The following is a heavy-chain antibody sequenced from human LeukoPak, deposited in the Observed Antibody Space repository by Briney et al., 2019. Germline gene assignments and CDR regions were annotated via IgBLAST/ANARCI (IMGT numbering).Heavy chain of an antibody. Sequence: PGGPLRLSCAASGFPFSSYSMNWVRQAPGKGLEWVSYISSSSSTIYYADSVKGRFTISRDNAKNSLYLQMNSLRAEDTAVYYCARQGDRMAGIAARRNDYWGQGTLVTVSS. CDR2: ISSSSSTI. D-gene: IGHD6-6*01. J-gene: IGHJ4*02. CDR1: GFPFSSYS. CDR3: ARQGDRMAGIAARRNDY. V-gene: IGHV3-48*01.